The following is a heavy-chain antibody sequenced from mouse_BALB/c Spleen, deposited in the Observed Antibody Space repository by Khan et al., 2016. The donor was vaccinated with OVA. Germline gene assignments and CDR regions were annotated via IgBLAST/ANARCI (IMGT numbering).Heavy chain of an antibody. CDR3: ARDYDYVGMDY. V-gene: IGHV2-9*02. J-gene: IGHJ4*01. Sequence: QVQLQQSGPGLVAPSQSLSITCTVSGFSLTSYCVHWVRQPPGKGLEWLGVIWAGGSTNYNSALMSRLSIIKDNSKSQVFLQMNSLQTDDTAMYYCARDYDYVGMDYWGQGTSVTVSS. D-gene: IGHD2-4*01. CDR1: GFSLTSYC. CDR2: IWAGGST.